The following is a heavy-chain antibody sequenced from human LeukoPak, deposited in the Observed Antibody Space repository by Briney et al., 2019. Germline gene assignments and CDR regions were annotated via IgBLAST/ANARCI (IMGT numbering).Heavy chain of an antibody. CDR1: GGSISTSNW. CDR3: ARVGGYYYDSSGFVDY. J-gene: IGHJ4*02. Sequence: SGTLSLTCAVSGGSISTSNWWSWVRQPPGKGLEWIGEIDHSGNANYNPSLVSRVTISVDKSKNNFFLKLTSVTAADTAVYYCARVGGYYYDSSGFVDYWGQGTLVTVSS. CDR2: IDHSGNA. D-gene: IGHD3-22*01. V-gene: IGHV4-4*02.